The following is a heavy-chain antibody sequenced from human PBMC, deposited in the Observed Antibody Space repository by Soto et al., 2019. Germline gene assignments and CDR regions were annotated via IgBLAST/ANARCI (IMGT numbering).Heavy chain of an antibody. CDR2: IWNDGNSN. D-gene: IGHD6-19*01. CDR1: GFTFSNHG. Sequence: QVQLVESGGGVVQPGRSLRLSCAASGFTFSNHGMHWVRQAPGKRLEWVAGIWNDGNSNYYGDSVRGRFTISRENYKNTLDLPMDSLRAEASAVYYCARDIIVDSSGEIDHLGQGTVVTVSS. V-gene: IGHV3-33*01. CDR3: ARDIIVDSSGEIDH. J-gene: IGHJ4*02.